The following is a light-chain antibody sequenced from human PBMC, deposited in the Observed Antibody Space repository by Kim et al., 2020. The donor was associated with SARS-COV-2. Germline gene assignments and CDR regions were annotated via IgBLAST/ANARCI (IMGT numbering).Light chain of an antibody. CDR1: QSISDW. J-gene: IGKJ2*01. V-gene: IGKV1-5*03. CDR3: QHLNSYSYT. Sequence: DIQMTQSPSTLSASVGDRVTITCRASQSISDWLAWYQQKPGKAPKLVIYKTSSLEIGVPSRFSGSGSGTEFTLTISFLQPDDFATYYCQHLNSYSYTFGQGTKLEI. CDR2: KTS.